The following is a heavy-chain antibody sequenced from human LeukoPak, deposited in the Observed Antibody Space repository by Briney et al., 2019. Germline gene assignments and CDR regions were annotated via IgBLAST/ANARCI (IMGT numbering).Heavy chain of an antibody. J-gene: IGHJ4*02. CDR1: GASITSYQ. Sequence: SETLSLTCSVSGASITSYQWSWIRQPPGKGLEWIGYISYSGSTNFHPSLESRVTISIDTSKNQISLKMKSVTAADTAVYYCARPRYRNTWYYFDSWGQGAQVTVSS. V-gene: IGHV4-59*01. CDR3: ARPRYRNTWYYFDS. D-gene: IGHD6-13*01. CDR2: ISYSGST.